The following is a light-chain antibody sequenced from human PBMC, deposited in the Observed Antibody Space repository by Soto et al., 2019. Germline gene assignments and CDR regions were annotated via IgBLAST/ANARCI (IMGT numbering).Light chain of an antibody. CDR2: AAS. CDR1: QGIANH. CDR3: QQYDDLPST. Sequence: DIQMTQSPSSLSASVGDRVTITCRASQGIANHLAWYQQKPGKAPNLLIYAASTLQSGVPSRFSGSGFGTDFTLTISSLQPEDFATYYCQQYDDLPSTFGGGTKVEV. J-gene: IGKJ4*01. V-gene: IGKV1-27*01.